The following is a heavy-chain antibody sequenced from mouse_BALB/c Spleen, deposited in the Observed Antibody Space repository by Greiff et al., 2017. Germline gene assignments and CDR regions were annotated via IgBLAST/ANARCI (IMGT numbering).Heavy chain of an antibody. V-gene: IGHV14-1*02. CDR3: ASWDEGYFDV. Sequence: VQLQQSGAELVRPGALVKLSCKASGFNIKDYYMHWVKQRPEQGLEWIGWIDPENGNTIYDPKFQGKASITADTSSNTAYLQLSSLTSEDTAVYYCASWDEGYFDVWGAGTTVTVSS. CDR2: IDPENGNT. J-gene: IGHJ1*01. CDR1: GFNIKDYY. D-gene: IGHD4-1*01.